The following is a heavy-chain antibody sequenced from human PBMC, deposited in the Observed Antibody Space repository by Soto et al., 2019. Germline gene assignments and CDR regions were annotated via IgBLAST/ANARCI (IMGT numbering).Heavy chain of an antibody. CDR1: GFTLSGSD. D-gene: IGHD3-10*01. V-gene: IGHV3-73*01. CDR2: IRTKRNNFAT. CDR3: SRHQEGRSMVFYGMDV. J-gene: IGHJ6*02. Sequence: PGWSLRLSCAASGFTLSGSDIHLVRQASGKGLEWVGRIRTKRNNFATSYAESVRGRFTTSRDDSDNTASLQMSSLKTEDTAIYYCSRHQEGRSMVFYGMDVWGQGTTVTVSS.